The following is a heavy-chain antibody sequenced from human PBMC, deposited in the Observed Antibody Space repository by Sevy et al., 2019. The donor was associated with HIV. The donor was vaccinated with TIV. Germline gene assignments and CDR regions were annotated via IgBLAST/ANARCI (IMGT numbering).Heavy chain of an antibody. D-gene: IGHD3-16*02. J-gene: IGHJ3*02. Sequence: SETLSLTCTVSGGSISSYYWSWIRQPPGKGLEWIGYIYYSGSTNYNPSLKSRVTISVDTSKNQFSLKLSSVTAADTAVYYCARDRARYGPFDIWGQGTMVTVSS. CDR1: GGSISSYY. V-gene: IGHV4-59*01. CDR2: IYYSGST. CDR3: ARDRARYGPFDI.